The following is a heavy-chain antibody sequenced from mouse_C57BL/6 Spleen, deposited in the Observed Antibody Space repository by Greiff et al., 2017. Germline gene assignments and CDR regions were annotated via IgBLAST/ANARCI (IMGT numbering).Heavy chain of an antibody. J-gene: IGHJ2*01. D-gene: IGHD4-1*01. CDR3: ARWRTGTPFDY. V-gene: IGHV1-26*01. CDR2: INPNNGGT. CDR1: GYTFTDYY. Sequence: VQLQQSGPELVKPGASVKISCKASGYTFTDYYMNWVKQSHGKSLEWIGDINPNNGGTSYNQKFKGKATLTVDKSSSPAYMELRSLTSEDSAVYYCARWRTGTPFDYWGQGTTLTVSS.